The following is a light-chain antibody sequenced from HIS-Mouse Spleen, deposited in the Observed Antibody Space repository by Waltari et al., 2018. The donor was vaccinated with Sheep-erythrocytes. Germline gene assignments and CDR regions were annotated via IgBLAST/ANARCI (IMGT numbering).Light chain of an antibody. CDR2: EVS. CDR3: SSYAGSNNLV. CDR1: SSDVGGYNY. J-gene: IGLJ2*01. V-gene: IGLV2-8*01. Sequence: QSALTQPPSASGSPGQSVTISCTGTSSDVGGYNYVSWYQQHPGKAPKLMIYEVSKRPSGVRDRLSGSKSGNTASLTVSGLQAEDEADYYCSSYAGSNNLVFGGGTKLTVL.